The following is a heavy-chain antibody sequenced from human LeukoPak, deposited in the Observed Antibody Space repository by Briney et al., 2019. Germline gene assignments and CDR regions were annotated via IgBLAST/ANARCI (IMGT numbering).Heavy chain of an antibody. V-gene: IGHV4-59*01. CDR3: ARGGAGLLDY. D-gene: IGHD5-12*01. CDR1: GGSISSYY. Sequence: SETLSLTWTVSGGSISSYYWSWVRQPPGKGLEWIGYIYYSGSTNYNPSLKSRVTISVDTSKNQFSLKLSSVTAADTAVYYCARGGAGLLDYWGQGTLVTVSS. J-gene: IGHJ4*02. CDR2: IYYSGST.